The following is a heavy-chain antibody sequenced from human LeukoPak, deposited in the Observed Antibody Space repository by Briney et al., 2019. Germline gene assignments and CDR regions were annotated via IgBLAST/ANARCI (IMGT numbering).Heavy chain of an antibody. D-gene: IGHD3-22*01. CDR2: IPNDDSVI. CDR1: GFSFSNYY. CDR3: AREQWFRWEY. J-gene: IGHJ4*02. Sequence: GGSLRLSCEASGFSFSNYYMVWVRQPPGKGLECISYIPNDDSVIYYADSVRGRLSVSRDSAKNSLSPQLNSLRAEDTAVYYCAREQWFRWEYWGQGILVTVSS. V-gene: IGHV3-11*01.